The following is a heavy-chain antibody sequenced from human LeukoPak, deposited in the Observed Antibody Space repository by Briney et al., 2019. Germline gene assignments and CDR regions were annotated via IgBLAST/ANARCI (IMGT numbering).Heavy chain of an antibody. V-gene: IGHV3-15*01. J-gene: IGHJ6*02. CDR1: GIRYTSAW. CDR3: TTEGYSCGYHGLDV. D-gene: IGHD5-12*01. CDR2: INRKTAGGTT. Sequence: GGSLRLSCAASGIRYTSAWMSWVRQTPGKGLEWVGRINRKTAGGTTDYAAPVKGRFSISTDDSNNTLFLLMNALKTEDTAVYFCTTEGYSCGYHGLDVWGQGTTVTVS.